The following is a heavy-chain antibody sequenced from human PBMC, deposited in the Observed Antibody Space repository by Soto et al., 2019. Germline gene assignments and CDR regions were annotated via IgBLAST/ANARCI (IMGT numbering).Heavy chain of an antibody. CDR1: GYTFNSYD. V-gene: IGHV1-8*01. J-gene: IGHJ4*02. CDR2: MSPNSGAT. CDR3: SRGDKYYDSMGNNWYYFDS. Sequence: QVQLVQSGAEVKKPGASVKVSCKASGYTFNSYDINWLRQASGQGLEWVGWMSPNSGATGYAQTFQGSVTMTRNTSISTAYIELSSLRSDDTAVYFCSRGDKYYDSMGNNWYYFDSWGQGTLVTVSS. D-gene: IGHD3-22*01.